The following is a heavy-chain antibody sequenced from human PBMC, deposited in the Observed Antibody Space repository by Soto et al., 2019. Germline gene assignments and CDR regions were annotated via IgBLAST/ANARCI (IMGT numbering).Heavy chain of an antibody. J-gene: IGHJ4*02. CDR3: AKDFLQGIRSPYGGGAYYLLPRC. CDR1: GFTFSSYA. Sequence: EVQLLESGGGLVQPGGSLRLSCAASGFTFSSYAMSWVRQAPGKGLEWVSAISGSGGSTYYADAVKGRFTISRDNSKYTLYLQMTSLRAEDTAVYYCAKDFLQGIRSPYGGGAYYLLPRCCGQGTLVTVS. D-gene: IGHD2-21*01. V-gene: IGHV3-23*01. CDR2: ISGSGGST.